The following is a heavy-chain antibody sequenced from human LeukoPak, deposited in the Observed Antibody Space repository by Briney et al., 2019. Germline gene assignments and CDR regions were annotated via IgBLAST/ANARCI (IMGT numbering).Heavy chain of an antibody. D-gene: IGHD5-18*01. Sequence: GESLKISCKGSGYKFTSYWINWVRKMPGKGLEWMGRIDPSDSYTMYSPSFQGHVTISTDKSISTAYLQWSSLKASDSAMYYCARVLGYSYGWNYWGQGTLVTVSS. CDR3: ARVLGYSYGWNY. J-gene: IGHJ4*02. CDR1: GYKFTSYW. V-gene: IGHV5-10-1*01. CDR2: IDPSDSYT.